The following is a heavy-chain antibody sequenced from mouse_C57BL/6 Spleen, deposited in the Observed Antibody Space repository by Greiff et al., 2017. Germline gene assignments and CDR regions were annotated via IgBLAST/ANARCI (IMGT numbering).Heavy chain of an antibody. D-gene: IGHD2-10*01. V-gene: IGHV1-82*01. J-gene: IGHJ4*01. CDR2: IYPGDGDT. Sequence: QVQLKQSGPELVKPGASVKISCKASGYAFSSSWMNWVKQRPGKGLEWIGRIYPGDGDTNYNGKFKGKATLTADKSSSTAYMQLSSLTSEDSAVYCCARYLLSYAMDYWGQGTSVTVSS. CDR1: GYAFSSSW. CDR3: ARYLLSYAMDY.